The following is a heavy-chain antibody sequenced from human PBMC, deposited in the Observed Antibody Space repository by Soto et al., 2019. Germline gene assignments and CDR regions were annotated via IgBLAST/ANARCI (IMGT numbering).Heavy chain of an antibody. J-gene: IGHJ6*01. D-gene: IGHD3-22*01. V-gene: IGHV1-69*13. CDR1: GGTFSSYA. CDR2: VIPIFGTA. CDR3: ARGRAPWHYYDSSGYSSRSYYYYYGMDV. Sequence: SVKVSCKASGGTFSSYAISWVRQAPGQGLEWMGGVIPIFGTANYAQKFQGRVTITADESTSTAYMELSSLRSEDTAVYYCARGRAPWHYYDSSGYSSRSYYYYYGMDVWGQVTTVTVSS.